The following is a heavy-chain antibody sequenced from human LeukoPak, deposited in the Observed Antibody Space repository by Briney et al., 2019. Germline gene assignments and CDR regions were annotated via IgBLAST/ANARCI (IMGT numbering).Heavy chain of an antibody. Sequence: ASVKVSCKASGYTFTGYYMHWVRQAPGQGLEWMGWINPNSGGTNYAQKFQGRVTITRDTSASTAYMELSSLRSEDTAVYYCASDPLLMVPLGYYYYGMDVWGQGTTVTVSS. J-gene: IGHJ6*02. D-gene: IGHD4/OR15-4a*01. CDR3: ASDPLLMVPLGYYYYGMDV. V-gene: IGHV1-2*02. CDR1: GYTFTGYY. CDR2: INPNSGGT.